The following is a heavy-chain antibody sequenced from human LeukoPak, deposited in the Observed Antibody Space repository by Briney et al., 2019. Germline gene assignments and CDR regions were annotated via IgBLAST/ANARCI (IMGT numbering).Heavy chain of an antibody. CDR2: IIPIFGTA. J-gene: IGHJ6*03. CDR1: GYTFTSYY. V-gene: IGHV1-69*06. D-gene: IGHD1-1*01. Sequence: GASVKVSCKASGYTFTSYYMHWVRQAPGQGLEWMGGIIPIFGTANYAQKFQGRVTITADKSTSTAYMELSSLRSEDTAVYYCARYFMAELEPLRMYYYYMDVWGKGTTVTVSS. CDR3: ARYFMAELEPLRMYYYYMDV.